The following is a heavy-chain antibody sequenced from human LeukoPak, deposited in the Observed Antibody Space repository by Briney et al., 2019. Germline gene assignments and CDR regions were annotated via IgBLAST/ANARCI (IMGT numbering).Heavy chain of an antibody. CDR1: GYTFTSYY. CDR2: INPSGGST. J-gene: IGHJ2*01. CDR3: ARESTYGSGSYYHHWYFEL. D-gene: IGHD3-10*01. V-gene: IGHV1-46*01. Sequence: ASVKVSCKASGYTFTSYYMHWVRQAPGQGLEWMGLINPSGGSTSYAQKFQGRVTMTRDTSTSTVDMELSSLRSEDTAVCYCARESTYGSGSYYHHWYFELWGRGTLVTVSS.